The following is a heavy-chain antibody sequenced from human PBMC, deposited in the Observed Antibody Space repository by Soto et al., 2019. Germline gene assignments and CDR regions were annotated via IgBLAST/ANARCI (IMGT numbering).Heavy chain of an antibody. Sequence: VQLVESGGGVVQPGRSLRLSCAASGFTFSDYAMHWVRQAPGKGLEWVAVVSHDGRHTHYADSVKGRFTISRDSSKNTVSLEMTSPRAEDTPVYYCAKGGRQWLVTSDFNYWGQGALVTVSS. V-gene: IGHV3-30*18. CDR3: AKGGRQWLVTSDFNY. CDR1: GFTFSDYA. CDR2: VSHDGRHT. J-gene: IGHJ4*02. D-gene: IGHD6-19*01.